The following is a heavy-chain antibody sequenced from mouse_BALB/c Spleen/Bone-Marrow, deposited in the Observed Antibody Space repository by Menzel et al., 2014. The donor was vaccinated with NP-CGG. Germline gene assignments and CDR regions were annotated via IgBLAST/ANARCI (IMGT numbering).Heavy chain of an antibody. Sequence: EVMLVESGGGLVQPGGSLKLSCATSGSTFSDYYMYWVRQTPEKRLEWVAYISNGGGSTYYPDTVKGRFTISRDNAKNTLYLQMSRLKSEDTAMYYCARQDYSYYYAMDYWGQGTSVTVSS. J-gene: IGHJ4*01. V-gene: IGHV5-12*02. CDR2: ISNGGGST. CDR1: GSTFSDYY. CDR3: ARQDYSYYYAMDY. D-gene: IGHD2-13*01.